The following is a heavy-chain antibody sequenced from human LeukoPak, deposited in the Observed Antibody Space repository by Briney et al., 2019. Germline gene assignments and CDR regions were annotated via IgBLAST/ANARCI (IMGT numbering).Heavy chain of an antibody. J-gene: IGHJ6*02. CDR2: IYHSGST. Sequence: PSETLSLTCTVSGYSISSGYYWGWIRQPPGKGLEWIGSIYHSGSTFYNPSLKSRVTISVDTSKNQFSLKLSSVTAADTAVYYCARDSGLRSGMDVWGQGTTATVSS. CDR3: ARDSGLRSGMDV. CDR1: GYSISSGYY. V-gene: IGHV4-38-2*02. D-gene: IGHD4-17*01.